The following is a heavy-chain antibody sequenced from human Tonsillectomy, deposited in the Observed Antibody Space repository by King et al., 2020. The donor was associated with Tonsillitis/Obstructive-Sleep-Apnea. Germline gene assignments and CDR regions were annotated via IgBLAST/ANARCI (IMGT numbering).Heavy chain of an antibody. J-gene: IGHJ6*03. V-gene: IGHV4-31*03. Sequence: QMQLQVSGPGLVKPSQTLSLTCSVSGGSISSGGYYWCWIRQHPGKGLEWIGYVYDSETYYNPSLSSRLTISLDTSNNQFSLNLRSVTAADTAVYPCARLTPPYYLDVWGRGTTVTVSS. CDR2: VYDSET. D-gene: IGHD3-9*01. CDR3: ARLTPPYYLDV. CDR1: GGSISSGGYY.